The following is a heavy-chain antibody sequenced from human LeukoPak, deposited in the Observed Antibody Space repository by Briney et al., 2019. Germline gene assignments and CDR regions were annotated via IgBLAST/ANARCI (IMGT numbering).Heavy chain of an antibody. D-gene: IGHD6-19*01. V-gene: IGHV3-48*03. CDR1: GFTFSSYE. CDR2: ISSSGSSI. Sequence: GGSLRLSCVASGFTFSSYEMNWVRQAPGKGLEWVSYISSSGSSIYYADSVKGRFTISRDNAKNSLYLQMTSLRAEDTAVYYCARGEAPPYSSGWYNWFDPWGQGTLVTVSS. J-gene: IGHJ5*02. CDR3: ARGEAPPYSSGWYNWFDP.